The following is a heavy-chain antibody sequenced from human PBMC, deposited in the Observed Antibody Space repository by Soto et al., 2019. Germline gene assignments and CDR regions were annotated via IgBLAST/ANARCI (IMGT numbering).Heavy chain of an antibody. CDR1: GGTFSSYA. CDR3: ARGGFYYGSGADAFDI. J-gene: IGHJ3*02. D-gene: IGHD3-10*01. CDR2: IIPIFGTA. V-gene: IGHV1-69*13. Sequence: SVKVSCKASGGTFSSYAISWVRQAPGQGLEWMGGIIPIFGTANYAQKFQGRVTITADESTSTAYMELSSLRSEDTAVYYCARGGFYYGSGADAFDIWGQGTMVTVSS.